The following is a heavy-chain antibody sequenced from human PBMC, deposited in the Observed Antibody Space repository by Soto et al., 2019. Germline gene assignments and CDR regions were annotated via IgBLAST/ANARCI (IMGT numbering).Heavy chain of an antibody. CDR2: INPKSGGT. V-gene: IGHV1-2*04. CDR1: GYSFTDYH. D-gene: IGHD2-8*01. J-gene: IGHJ6*04. CDR3: ARGLSTDFYKGVCSFFYNHERDV. Sequence: ASVKVSCKASGYSFTDYHIHWVRQAPGQGLEWLGRINPKSGGTSTAQKFQGWVTMTRDRSISTVYMELTRLRSDDTAVYFCARGLSTDFYKGVCSFFYNHERDVGGKGPGVPVPS.